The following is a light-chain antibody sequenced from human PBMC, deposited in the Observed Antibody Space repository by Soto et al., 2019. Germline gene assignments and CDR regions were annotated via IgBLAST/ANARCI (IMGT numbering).Light chain of an antibody. Sequence: EIVLTQSPCTLSLSPGERATLSCRASQSVSSSYLAWYQQKPGQAPRLLIYGASSMATGIPDRFSGSGSGTDFTLTISRLEPEDFAVYYCQQYGSSPGTFGQGTKVEIK. J-gene: IGKJ1*01. CDR2: GAS. V-gene: IGKV3-20*01. CDR1: QSVSSSY. CDR3: QQYGSSPGT.